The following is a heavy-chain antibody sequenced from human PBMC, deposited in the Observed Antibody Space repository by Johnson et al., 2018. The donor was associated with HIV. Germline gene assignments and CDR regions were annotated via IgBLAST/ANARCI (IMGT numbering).Heavy chain of an antibody. V-gene: IGHV3-30*04. CDR1: GFTFSSYA. D-gene: IGHD6-13*01. CDR2: ISYDGSNT. Sequence: VQLVESGGGVVQPGRSLRLSCAASGFTFSSYAMHWVRQAPGKGLEWVAVISYDGSNTYYVDSVKGRFTISRDNSKNTMYLQMNSLRADDTAVYYCAKDAAAAALRAFDNWGQGTMVTVSS. CDR3: AKDAAAAALRAFDN. J-gene: IGHJ3*02.